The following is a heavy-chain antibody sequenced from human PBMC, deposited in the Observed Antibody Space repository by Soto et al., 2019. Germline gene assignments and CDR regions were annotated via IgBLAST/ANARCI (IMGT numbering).Heavy chain of an antibody. D-gene: IGHD6-6*01. V-gene: IGHV3-33*01. CDR2: IWFDGSNK. CDR1: GFTFSTYG. J-gene: IGHJ6*02. Sequence: GGSLRLSCAASGFTFSTYGMHWVRQAPGKGLEWVAVIWFDGSNKYYADSVKGRFIISRDNSKNTLYLQMNSLRVEDTAVYYCARDPDITSSSGTYGLDVWGQGTTVTVSS. CDR3: ARDPDITSSSGTYGLDV.